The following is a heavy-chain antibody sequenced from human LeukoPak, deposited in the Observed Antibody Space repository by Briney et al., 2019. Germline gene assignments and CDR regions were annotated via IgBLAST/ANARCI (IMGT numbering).Heavy chain of an antibody. CDR1: GFTFSSYD. J-gene: IGHJ4*02. V-gene: IGHV3-23*01. D-gene: IGHD3-16*02. CDR2: ISNSGGSR. Sequence: PGGSLRLSCAASGFTFSSYDMSWVRQAPGKGLEWVAGISNSGGSRYYADSVKGRFTVSRDNSKNTLYLQMNSLRAEDTAVYYCAKAPWVPLGELSLWPFVVDYWGQGTLVTVSS. CDR3: AKAPWVPLGELSLWPFVVDY.